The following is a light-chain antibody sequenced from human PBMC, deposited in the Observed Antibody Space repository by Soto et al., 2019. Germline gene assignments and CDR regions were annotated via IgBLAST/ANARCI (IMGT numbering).Light chain of an antibody. J-gene: IGLJ2*01. CDR3: SSSEGSSNVV. V-gene: IGLV2-8*01. Sequence: QSALTQPPSASGSPGQSVTISCNGTSSDIGGYNYVSWYQQYPGKAPRLMIYEVSKRPSGVPDRFSGSKSGNTASLTVSGLQAEDEADYYCSSSEGSSNVVFGGGTKLTVL. CDR1: SSDIGGYNY. CDR2: EVS.